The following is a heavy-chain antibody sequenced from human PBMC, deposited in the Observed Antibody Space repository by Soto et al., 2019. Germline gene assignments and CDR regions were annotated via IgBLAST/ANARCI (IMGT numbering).Heavy chain of an antibody. Sequence: QVQLQQWGAGLLKPSETLSLTCAVYGGSVSSGSYYWSWIRQPPGKGLEWIGEMSHSGGTHFNPSLKSRVTISVDTSKNQFSLMMSSVTAVDPSLYYCARVERGTATTVVDAFDIWGPGTMVTVSS. CDR3: ARVERGTATTVVDAFDI. V-gene: IGHV4-34*01. J-gene: IGHJ3*02. D-gene: IGHD1-1*01. CDR2: MSHSGGT. CDR1: GGSVSSGSYY.